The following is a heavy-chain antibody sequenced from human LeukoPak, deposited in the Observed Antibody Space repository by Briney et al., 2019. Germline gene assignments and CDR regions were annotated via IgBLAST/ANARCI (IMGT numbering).Heavy chain of an antibody. CDR1: GGSISSYY. CDR3: ARDRAYDSSGYYDLPTAYWYFDL. J-gene: IGHJ2*01. CDR2: IYYSGST. V-gene: IGHV4-59*01. Sequence: PSETLSLTCTVSGGSISSYYWSWIRQPPGKGLEWIGYIYYSGSTNYNPSLKSRVTISVDTSKNQFSLKLSSVTAADTAVYYCARDRAYDSSGYYDLPTAYWYFDLWGRGTLVTVSS. D-gene: IGHD3-22*01.